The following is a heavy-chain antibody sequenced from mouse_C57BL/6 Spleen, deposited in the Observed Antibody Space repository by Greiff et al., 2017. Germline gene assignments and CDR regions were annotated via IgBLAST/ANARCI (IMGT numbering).Heavy chain of an antibody. V-gene: IGHV1-59*01. J-gene: IGHJ2*01. CDR2: IDPADSYT. CDR1: GYTFTSYW. CDR3: AADCFDY. Sequence: QVQLQQPGAELVRPGTSVKLSCKASGYTFTSYWMHWVKQRPGQGLEWIGVIDPADSYTNYNQKFKGKATLTVDTSSSTAYMQLSSLTSEDSAVYYCAADCFDYWGQGTTLTVSS.